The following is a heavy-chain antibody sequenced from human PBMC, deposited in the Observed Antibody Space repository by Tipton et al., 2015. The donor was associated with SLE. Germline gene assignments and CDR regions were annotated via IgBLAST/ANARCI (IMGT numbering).Heavy chain of an antibody. V-gene: IGHV4-34*01. Sequence: LRLSCAASGFTFSNYDMHWVRQAPGKGLEWIGEINHSGSTNYNPSLKSRVTISVDTSKNQFSLKLSSVTAADTAVYYCARAGLLTAYYPYFDYWGQGTLVTVSS. CDR3: ARAGLLTAYYPYFDY. J-gene: IGHJ4*02. D-gene: IGHD3-9*01. CDR2: INHSGST. CDR1: GFTFSNYD.